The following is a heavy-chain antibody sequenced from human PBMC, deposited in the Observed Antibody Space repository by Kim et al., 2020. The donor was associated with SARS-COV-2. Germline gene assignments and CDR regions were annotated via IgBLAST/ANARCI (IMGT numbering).Heavy chain of an antibody. CDR3: ARDLPAAIFFGQKYYYYGMDV. V-gene: IGHV1-3*01. CDR2: INAGNGNT. J-gene: IGHJ6*02. Sequence: ASVKVSCKASGYTFTSYAMHWVRQAPGQRLEWMGWINAGNGNTKYSQKFQGRVTITRDTSASTAYMELSSLRSEDTAVYYCARDLPAAIFFGQKYYYYGMDVWGQGTTVTVSS. D-gene: IGHD2-2*01. CDR1: GYTFTSYA.